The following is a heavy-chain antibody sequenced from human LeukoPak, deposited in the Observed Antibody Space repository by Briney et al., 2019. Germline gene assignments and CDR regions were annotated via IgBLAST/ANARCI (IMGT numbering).Heavy chain of an antibody. Sequence: GGSRRLSCAASGFTFSNAWMRWVRRAPGKGLEWVGCIKSKTDGGTTDYAAPVKGRFTISRDDSKNTLYMQMISLKTEDTAVYYCTTDTADDFWSGYSQYYFDYWGQGTLVTVSS. V-gene: IGHV3-15*01. CDR1: GFTFSNAW. CDR3: TTDTADDFWSGYSQYYFDY. D-gene: IGHD3-3*01. J-gene: IGHJ4*02. CDR2: IKSKTDGGTT.